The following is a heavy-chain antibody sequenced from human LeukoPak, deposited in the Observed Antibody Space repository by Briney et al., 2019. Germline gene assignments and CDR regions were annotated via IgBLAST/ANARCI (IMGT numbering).Heavy chain of an antibody. CDR3: ARVWVPAAMSLTYHYGMDV. CDR1: GGSISSYY. V-gene: IGHV4-59*12. J-gene: IGHJ6*02. Sequence: SETLSLTCTVSGGSISSYYWSWIRQPPGKGLEWIGYIYYSGSTYYNPSLKSRVTISVDTSKNQFSLKLTSVTAADTAVYYCARVWVPAAMSLTYHYGMDVWGQGTTVTVSS. D-gene: IGHD2-2*01. CDR2: IYYSGST.